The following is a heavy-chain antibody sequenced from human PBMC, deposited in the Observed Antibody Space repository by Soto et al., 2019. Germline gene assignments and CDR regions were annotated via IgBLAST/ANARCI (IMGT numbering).Heavy chain of an antibody. CDR1: GGSISSYY. CDR2: IYYSGST. J-gene: IGHJ4*02. CDR3: ARSGEGYYFDY. Sequence: QVQLQESGPGLVKPSETLSLTCTVSGGSISSYYWSWIRQPPGKGLEWIGYIYYSGSTNYNPSLKSRVTISVDTSKNQFSLKLSSVTAADTAVYYCARSGEGYYFDYWGQGTLVTVSS. V-gene: IGHV4-59*01.